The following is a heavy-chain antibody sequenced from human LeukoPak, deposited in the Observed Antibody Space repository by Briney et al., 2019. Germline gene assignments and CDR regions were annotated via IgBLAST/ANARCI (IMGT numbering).Heavy chain of an antibody. Sequence: ASVKVSCKASGGTFSSYAISWVRQAPGQGLEWMGGIIPIFGTANYAQKFQGRVTITTDESTSTAYMELSSLRSEDTAVYYCARGSVSPTSIYYYMDVWGTGTTVTVSS. CDR2: IIPIFGTA. CDR1: GGTFSSYA. J-gene: IGHJ6*03. V-gene: IGHV1-69*05. D-gene: IGHD3-3*01. CDR3: ARGSVSPTSIYYYMDV.